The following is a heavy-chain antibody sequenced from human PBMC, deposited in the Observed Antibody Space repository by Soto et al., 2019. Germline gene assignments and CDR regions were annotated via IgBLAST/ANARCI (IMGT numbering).Heavy chain of an antibody. Sequence: SDTLSLTCAVSGGSISSGGYSWSWIRQPPGKGLEWIGYIYHSGSTYYNPSLKSRVTISVDRSKNQFSLKLSSVTAADTAVYYCARAPRPGLSCFDPWGQGILVNVSS. CDR3: ARAPRPGLSCFDP. CDR2: IYHSGST. CDR1: GGSISSGGYS. J-gene: IGHJ5*02. V-gene: IGHV4-30-2*01.